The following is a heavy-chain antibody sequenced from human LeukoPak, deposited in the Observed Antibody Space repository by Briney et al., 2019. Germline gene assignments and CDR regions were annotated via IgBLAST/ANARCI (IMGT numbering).Heavy chain of an antibody. J-gene: IGHJ4*02. Sequence: GGSLRLSCAASGFTFSSYGMHWVRQAPGKGLEWVAFIRYDGSNKYYADSVKGRFTISRDNSKNTLYLQMNSLRAEDTAVYYCAKDLGYSYGYGFDYWGQGTLVPVSS. V-gene: IGHV3-30*02. D-gene: IGHD5-18*01. CDR2: IRYDGSNK. CDR1: GFTFSSYG. CDR3: AKDLGYSYGYGFDY.